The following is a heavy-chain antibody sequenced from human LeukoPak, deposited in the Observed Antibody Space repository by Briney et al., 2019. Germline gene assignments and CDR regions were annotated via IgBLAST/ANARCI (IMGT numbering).Heavy chain of an antibody. CDR2: ISGSGGST. Sequence: PGGSLRLSCPASGFTFNSYAMSWVRQAPGKGLEWVSAISGSGGSTYYADSVKGRFTISRDNSKNTLYLQMNSLRAEDTAVYYCATATWDFDYWGQGTLVTVSS. CDR3: ATATWDFDY. CDR1: GFTFNSYA. J-gene: IGHJ4*02. V-gene: IGHV3-23*01. D-gene: IGHD3-16*01.